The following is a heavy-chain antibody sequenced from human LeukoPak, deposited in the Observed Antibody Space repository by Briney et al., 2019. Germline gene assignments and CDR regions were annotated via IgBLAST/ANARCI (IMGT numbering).Heavy chain of an antibody. J-gene: IGHJ4*02. V-gene: IGHV1-69*04. CDR1: GYTFTSYA. CDR3: ARVDTAMVIDY. Sequence: GASVKVSCKASGYTFTSYAISWVRQAPGQGLEWMGRIIPILGIANYAQKFQGRVTITADKSTSTAYMELSSLRSEDTAVYYCARVDTAMVIDYWGQGTLVTVSS. D-gene: IGHD5-18*01. CDR2: IIPILGIA.